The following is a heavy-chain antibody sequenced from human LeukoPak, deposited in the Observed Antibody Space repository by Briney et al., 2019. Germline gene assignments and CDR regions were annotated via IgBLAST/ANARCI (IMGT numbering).Heavy chain of an antibody. CDR2: ISYDGSNK. CDR1: GFTFSSYA. Sequence: GRSLRLSCAASGFTFSSYAMHWVRQAPGKGLEWVAVISYDGSNKYYADSVKGRFTISRDNSKNTLYLQMNSLRAEDMAVYYCARDTDRYSYGSGMDVWGQGTTVTVSS. V-gene: IGHV3-30*04. CDR3: ARDTDRYSYGSGMDV. D-gene: IGHD5-18*01. J-gene: IGHJ6*02.